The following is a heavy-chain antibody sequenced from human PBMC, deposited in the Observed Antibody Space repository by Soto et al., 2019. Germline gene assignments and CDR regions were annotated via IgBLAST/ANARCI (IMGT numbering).Heavy chain of an antibody. Sequence: HVQLVDSGGDLVKPGGSLRLSCEASGFTFSDYNMNWIRQAPGKGLELVSYISSSSSYTKFADSVKGRFTISGDNAKNSLYLQMNSRRVDDTAVYYCVRDRFPIGGMEVWGQGTTVTGSS. CDR1: GFTFSDYN. CDR3: VRDRFPIGGMEV. V-gene: IGHV3-11*05. D-gene: IGHD3-16*01. J-gene: IGHJ6*02. CDR2: ISSSSSYT.